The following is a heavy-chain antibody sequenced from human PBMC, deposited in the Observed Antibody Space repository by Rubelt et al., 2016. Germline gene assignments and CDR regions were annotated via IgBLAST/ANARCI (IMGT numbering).Heavy chain of an antibody. J-gene: IGHJ6*02. Sequence: GLEWVSAISGSGGSTYYADSVKGRFTISRDNSKNTLYLQMNSLRAEDTAVYYCAKGPSPGDYVPYYYYGMDVWGQGTTVTVSS. V-gene: IGHV3-23*01. CDR3: AKGPSPGDYVPYYYYGMDV. CDR2: ISGSGGST. D-gene: IGHD4-17*01.